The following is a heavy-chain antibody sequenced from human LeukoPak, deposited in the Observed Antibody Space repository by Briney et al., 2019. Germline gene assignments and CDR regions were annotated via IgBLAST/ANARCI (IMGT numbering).Heavy chain of an antibody. Sequence: SGTLSLTCGVSGGSITTTNWWTWVRQPPGKGLEWIGEVHLDGRTNYNPSLESRLTISVDLSDNHISLRLTSVTAADTAVYYCAREGGFYRPLDYSGQGTLVTVSS. CDR1: GGSITTTNW. J-gene: IGHJ4*02. V-gene: IGHV4-4*02. D-gene: IGHD3-3*01. CDR3: AREGGFYRPLDY. CDR2: VHLDGRT.